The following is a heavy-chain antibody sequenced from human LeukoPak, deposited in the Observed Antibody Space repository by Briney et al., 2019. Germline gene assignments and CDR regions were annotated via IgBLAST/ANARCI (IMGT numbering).Heavy chain of an antibody. V-gene: IGHV4-59*08. CDR2: IYYSGST. CDR1: GGSISSYY. D-gene: IGHD3-10*01. CDR3: ARHYYGSGSPPYYYYYYMDV. Sequence: SETLSLTCTVSGGSISSYYWSWIRQPPGKGLEWIGYIYYSGSTNYNPSLKSRVTISVDTSKNQFSLKLSSVTAADTAVYYCARHYYGSGSPPYYYYYYMDVWGKGTTVTVSS. J-gene: IGHJ6*03.